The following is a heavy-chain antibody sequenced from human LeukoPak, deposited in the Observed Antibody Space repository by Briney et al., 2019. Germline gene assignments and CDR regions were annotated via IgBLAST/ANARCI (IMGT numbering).Heavy chain of an antibody. CDR1: GFTFSSYD. CDR2: ISGGGDTT. D-gene: IGHD5-12*01. J-gene: IGHJ4*02. Sequence: GGSLRLSCAASGFTFSSYDMSWVRQAPGKGLEWVSAISGGGDTTFYAGSVKGRFTISRDNSKNTLYLQMNSLRAEDTAVYYCAKGSGYDARVYDYWGQGTLVTVSS. CDR3: AKGSGYDARVYDY. V-gene: IGHV3-23*01.